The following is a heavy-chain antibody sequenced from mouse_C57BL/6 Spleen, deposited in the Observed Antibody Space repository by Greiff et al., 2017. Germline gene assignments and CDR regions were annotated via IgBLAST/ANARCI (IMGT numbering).Heavy chain of an antibody. D-gene: IGHD1-1*01. V-gene: IGHV1-7*01. J-gene: IGHJ3*01. CDR1: GYTFTSYW. Sequence: QVQLQQSGAELAKPGASVKLSCKASGYTFTSYWMHWVKQRPGQGLEWIGYINPSSGYTKYNQKFKDKATLTADKSSSTAYMQLSSLTYEDSAVYYCARDDYGSSPWLAYWGQGTLVTVSA. CDR2: INPSSGYT. CDR3: ARDDYGSSPWLAY.